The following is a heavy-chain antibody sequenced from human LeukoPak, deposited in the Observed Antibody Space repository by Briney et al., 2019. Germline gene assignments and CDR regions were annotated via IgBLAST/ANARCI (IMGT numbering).Heavy chain of an antibody. D-gene: IGHD1-26*01. CDR1: GFTFSSYS. J-gene: IGHJ6*03. CDR3: ARDTGVVGAGGYYYMDV. Sequence: GGSLRLSCAASGFTFSSYSMNWVRQAPGKGLEWVSSISSSSSYIYYADSVKGRFTISRDNAKNSLYLQMNSLRAEDTAVYYCARDTGVVGAGGYYYMDVWGKGTTVTVSS. V-gene: IGHV3-21*01. CDR2: ISSSSSYI.